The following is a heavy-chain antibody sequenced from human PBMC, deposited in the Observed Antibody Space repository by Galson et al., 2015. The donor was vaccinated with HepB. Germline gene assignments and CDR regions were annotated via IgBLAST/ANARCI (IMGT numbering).Heavy chain of an antibody. CDR1: GYRFTDYH. V-gene: IGHV1-2*02. J-gene: IGHJ5*01. Sequence: SVKVSCKASGYRFTDYHIHWVRQAPGQGLEWMGRINPLSGGTIYPQKFQGRVTMTKDPSIYTAYMELRRLTLDDTAMYYCAREPRPPQDNWNWGEHIWFDPWGQGTLVTVSS. CDR3: AREPRPPQDNWNWGEHIWFDP. CDR2: INPLSGGT. D-gene: IGHD1-7*01.